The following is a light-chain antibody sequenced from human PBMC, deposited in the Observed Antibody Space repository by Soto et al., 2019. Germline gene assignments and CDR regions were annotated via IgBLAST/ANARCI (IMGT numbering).Light chain of an antibody. J-gene: IGKJ1*01. Sequence: MTQYTATLSVSPGERATLTCRASQSLENCLAWYQQKPGKAPKLLIYDVSSLESGVPSRFSGSGSETEFTLTISSLLPDDFATYYCQQYNRYWTFGQGTMA. CDR1: QSLENC. CDR2: DVS. CDR3: QQYNRYWT. V-gene: IGKV1-5*01.